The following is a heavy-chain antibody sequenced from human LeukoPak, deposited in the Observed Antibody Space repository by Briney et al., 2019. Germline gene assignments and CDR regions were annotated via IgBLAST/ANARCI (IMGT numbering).Heavy chain of an antibody. CDR1: GDTFSNYA. Sequence: ASVKVSCKASGDTFSNYAFSWVRQAPGQGLEWMGGILPIFARTFYAQRFQGRVTMTADESTNTAYMELSSLRSEDTAVYYCARSLFRFLEWSYRSYYYYYMDVWGKGTTVTVSS. V-gene: IGHV1-69*13. CDR3: ARSLFRFLEWSYRSYYYYYMDV. D-gene: IGHD3-3*01. J-gene: IGHJ6*03. CDR2: ILPIFART.